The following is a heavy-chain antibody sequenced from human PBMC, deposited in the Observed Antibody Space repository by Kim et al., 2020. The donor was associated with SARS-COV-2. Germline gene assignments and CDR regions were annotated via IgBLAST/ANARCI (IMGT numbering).Heavy chain of an antibody. J-gene: IGHJ4*02. CDR3: AKDITGGGDGADY. V-gene: IGHV3-9*01. D-gene: IGHD3-16*01. Sequence: YADSVKGRFTISRDNAKNPLYLQMNSLRAEDTALYYCAKDITGGGDGADYWGQGTLVTVSS.